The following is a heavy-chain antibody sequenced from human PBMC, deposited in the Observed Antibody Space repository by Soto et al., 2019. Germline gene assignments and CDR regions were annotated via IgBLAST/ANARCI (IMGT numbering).Heavy chain of an antibody. CDR2: IYYSGST. J-gene: IGHJ4*02. CDR3: ARVSGGGYRWRTEH. Sequence: SETLSLTCTVSGGSISSGGYYWSWIRQHPGKGLEWIGYIYYSGSTYYNPSLKSRVTISVDTSKNQFSLKLSSVTAADTAVYYCARVSGGGYRWRTEHWGQGTLVTVSS. D-gene: IGHD2-8*02. V-gene: IGHV4-31*03. CDR1: GGSISSGGYY.